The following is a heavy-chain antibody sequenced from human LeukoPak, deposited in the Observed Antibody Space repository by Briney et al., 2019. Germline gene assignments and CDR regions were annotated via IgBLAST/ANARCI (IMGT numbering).Heavy chain of an antibody. CDR1: GYTFTGYY. J-gene: IGHJ3*02. Sequence: GASVKVSCKASGYTFTGYYMHWVRQAPGQGLEWMGWINPNSGGTNYAQKFQGRVTMTRDTSISTAYMELSRLRSDDTAVYYCASIYIAVAREYDASDIWGQGTMVTVSS. V-gene: IGHV1-2*02. CDR2: INPNSGGT. D-gene: IGHD6-19*01. CDR3: ASIYIAVAREYDASDI.